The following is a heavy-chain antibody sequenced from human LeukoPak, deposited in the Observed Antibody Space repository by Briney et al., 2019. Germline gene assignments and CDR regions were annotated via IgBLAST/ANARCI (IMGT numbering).Heavy chain of an antibody. CDR3: AGGGPGGRDYYYGMDV. CDR1: GFTFSSYA. J-gene: IGHJ6*02. V-gene: IGHV1-69*01. D-gene: IGHD3-16*01. CDR2: IIPIFGTA. Sequence: GGSLRLSCAASGFTFSSYAISWVRQAPGQGLEWMGGIIPIFGTANYAQKFQGRVTITADESTSTAYMELSSLRSEDTAVYYCAGGGPGGRDYYYGMDVWGQGTTVTVSS.